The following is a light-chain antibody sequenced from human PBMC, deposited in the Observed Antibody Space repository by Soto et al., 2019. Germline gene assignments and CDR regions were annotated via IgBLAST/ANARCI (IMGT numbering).Light chain of an antibody. V-gene: IGLV2-14*01. CDR2: GVT. CDR3: SSYTTTGTQV. CDR1: TSDIGFYDY. J-gene: IGLJ1*01. Sequence: QSVLTQPASVSGSPGQSLTISCTGTTSDIGFYDYVSWYQQYPGRAPKLLIYGVTIRPSGISNRFSGSKSGSTASLTISGLRDEDEADYYCSSYTTTGTQVFGTGTKVTVL.